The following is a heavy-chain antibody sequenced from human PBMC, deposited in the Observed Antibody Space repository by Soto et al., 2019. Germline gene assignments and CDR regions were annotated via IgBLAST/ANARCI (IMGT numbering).Heavy chain of an antibody. CDR3: ASLPGIAARQQYGMDV. CDR2: IWYDGSNK. D-gene: IGHD6-6*01. CDR1: GFTFSSYG. J-gene: IGHJ6*02. Sequence: GGSLRLSCAASGFTFSSYGMHWVRQAPGKGLEWVAVIWYDGSNKYYADSVKGRFTISRDNSKNTLYLQMNSLRAEDTAVYYCASLPGIAARQQYGMDVWGQGTTVTVSS. V-gene: IGHV3-33*01.